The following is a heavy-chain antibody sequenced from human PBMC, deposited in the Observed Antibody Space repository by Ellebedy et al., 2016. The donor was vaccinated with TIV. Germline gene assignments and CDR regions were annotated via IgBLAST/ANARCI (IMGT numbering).Heavy chain of an antibody. D-gene: IGHD6-19*01. CDR3: ARSPSYSSGWYPDLEEYYYYGMDV. CDR2: IFHSGST. J-gene: IGHJ6*02. Sequence: MPSETLSLTCTVSGGSISSYYWNWIRQPPGKGLEWIAYIFHSGSTNYNPSLKSRVTISLDTSKNQFSLRLSSVTAADTAVYYCARSPSYSSGWYPDLEEYYYYGMDVWGQGTTVTVSS. CDR1: GGSISSYY. V-gene: IGHV4-59*08.